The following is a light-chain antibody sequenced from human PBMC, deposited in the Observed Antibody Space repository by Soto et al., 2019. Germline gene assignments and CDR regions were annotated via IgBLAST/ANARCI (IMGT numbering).Light chain of an antibody. CDR3: QQSKTYPPWT. CDR1: QGISNS. V-gene: IGKV1-16*02. J-gene: IGKJ1*01. Sequence: DIQMTQSPSSLSASIRDRVTITCRASQGISNSLAWFQQKPGKAPKSLVSSASGLQNGVPSKFSGGGSGTYFTLTISSLQPEDFSAFYCQQSKTYPPWTFGQGTKVEI. CDR2: SAS.